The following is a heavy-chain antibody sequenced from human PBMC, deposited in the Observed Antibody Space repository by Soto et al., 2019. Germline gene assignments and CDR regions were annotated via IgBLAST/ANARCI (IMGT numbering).Heavy chain of an antibody. Sequence: PSQTLSLTCAISGDSVSSNNAAWNWIRQSPSRGLEWLGRTYYRSKWYNDYAVSLKSRITIYPDTSKNQFSLQLNSVTPEDTAVYYCASQTHKWLVLWGQGTLVTVSS. V-gene: IGHV6-1*01. D-gene: IGHD6-19*01. J-gene: IGHJ4*02. CDR2: TYYRSKWYN. CDR3: ASQTHKWLVL. CDR1: GDSVSSNNAA.